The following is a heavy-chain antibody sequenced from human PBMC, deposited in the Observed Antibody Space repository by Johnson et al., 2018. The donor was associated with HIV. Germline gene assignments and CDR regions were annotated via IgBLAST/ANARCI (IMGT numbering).Heavy chain of an antibody. CDR2: ITSSGSTI. CDR3: ANLPTRRSYYTLGAFDI. CDR1: GFTFSDYY. D-gene: IGHD1-26*01. V-gene: IGHV3-11*04. Sequence: QVQLVESGGGVVQPGRSLRLSCAASGFTFSDYYMTWIRQAPGKGLEWVSYITSSGSTIYYADSVKGRFPISRDNAKNSLYLQMNSLRAEDTAVYYCANLPTRRSYYTLGAFDIWGQGTMVTVSS. J-gene: IGHJ3*02.